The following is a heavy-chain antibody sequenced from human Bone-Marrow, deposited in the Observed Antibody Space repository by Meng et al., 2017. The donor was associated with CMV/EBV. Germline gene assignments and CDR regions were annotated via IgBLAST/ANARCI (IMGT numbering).Heavy chain of an antibody. J-gene: IGHJ4*02. Sequence: ASVKVSCKASGYTFSNYDIQWVRQAAGQGLEWMGWMNPNNDDTGYAQNFQGRVTITSNTSISTAYMELSSLRSEDTAVYYCARENDFGIDYWGQGTRVTDSS. CDR3: ARENDFGIDY. V-gene: IGHV1-8*01. D-gene: IGHD1-1*01. CDR1: GYTFSNYD. CDR2: MNPNNDDT.